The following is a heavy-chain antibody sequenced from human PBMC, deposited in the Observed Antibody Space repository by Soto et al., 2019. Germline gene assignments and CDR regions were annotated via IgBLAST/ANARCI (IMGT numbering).Heavy chain of an antibody. CDR1: GYTFTSYD. J-gene: IGHJ4*02. D-gene: IGHD3-16*02. CDR2: ISAYNGNT. Sequence: ASVKVSCKASGYTFTSYDISWVRQAPGQGLEWMGRISAYNGNTNYAQKLQGRVTMTTDTSTSTAYMELRSPRSDDTAVYYCARAFYYDYIWGSYRYLDYWGQGTLVTVSS. V-gene: IGHV1-18*01. CDR3: ARAFYYDYIWGSYRYLDY.